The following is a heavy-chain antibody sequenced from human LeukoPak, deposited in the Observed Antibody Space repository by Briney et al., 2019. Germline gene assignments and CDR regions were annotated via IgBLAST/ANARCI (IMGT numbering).Heavy chain of an antibody. Sequence: GRSLRLSCAAPGFTFDDYAMHWVRQAPGKGLEWVSGISWNSGSIGYADSVKGRFTISRDNAKNSLYLQMNSLRAEDTALYYCSKSPNSYDFYYYMDVWGKGTTVTVSS. CDR1: GFTFDDYA. D-gene: IGHD5-18*01. V-gene: IGHV3-9*01. J-gene: IGHJ6*03. CDR2: ISWNSGSI. CDR3: SKSPNSYDFYYYMDV.